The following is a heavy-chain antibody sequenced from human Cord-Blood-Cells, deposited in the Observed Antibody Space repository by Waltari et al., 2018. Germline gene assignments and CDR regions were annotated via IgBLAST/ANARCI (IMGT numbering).Heavy chain of an antibody. Sequence: QVQLQESGPGLVKPSETLSLTCTVPGGSISSYYCSWIRQPAGKGLEWIGRIYTSGSTNYNPSIKSRVTMSVDTSKNQFSLKLSSVTAADTAVYYCARVLGTMVRGVPHWYFDLWGRGTLVTVSS. CDR1: GGSISSYY. CDR2: IYTSGST. D-gene: IGHD3-10*01. J-gene: IGHJ2*01. CDR3: ARVLGTMVRGVPHWYFDL. V-gene: IGHV4-4*07.